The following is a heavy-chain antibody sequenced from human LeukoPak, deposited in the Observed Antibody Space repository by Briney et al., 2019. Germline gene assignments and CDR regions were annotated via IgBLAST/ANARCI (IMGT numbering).Heavy chain of an antibody. CDR1: GGSISSGGYY. J-gene: IGHJ4*02. V-gene: IGHV4-31*03. CDR2: IYYSGST. D-gene: IGHD2-15*01. Sequence: PSETLSLTCTVSGGSISSGGYYWSWIRQHPGKGLEWIGYIYYSGSTYYNPSLKSRVTISVDTSKNQFSLKLSSVTAADTAVYYCARDWAAICSGGSCQGHFDYWGQGTLVTVSS. CDR3: ARDWAAICSGGSCQGHFDY.